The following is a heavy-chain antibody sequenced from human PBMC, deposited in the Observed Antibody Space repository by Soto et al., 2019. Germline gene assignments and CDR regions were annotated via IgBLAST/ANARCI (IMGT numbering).Heavy chain of an antibody. CDR1: GASLSSGGYS. V-gene: IGHV4-30-2*01. Sequence: QLQLQXXXSGXXKPSQTLSLTCTVSGASLSSGGYSXXXXXXXPGRGLEWIGYIHHSGSMYYNXXXXXXXXXXXXXXXXXXXXXLSSVTAADTAFYYCASTTMRGRSPEVFDFWGQXTLVTVSS. J-gene: IGHJ4*02. CDR2: IHHSGSM. D-gene: IGHD3-22*01. CDR3: ASTTMRGRSPEVFDF.